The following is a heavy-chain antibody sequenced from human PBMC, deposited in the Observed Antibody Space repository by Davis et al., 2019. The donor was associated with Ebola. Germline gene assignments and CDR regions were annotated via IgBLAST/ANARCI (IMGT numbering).Heavy chain of an antibody. CDR1: GFAFSDYP. Sequence: GESLKISCAASGFAFSDYPMNWARQAPGKGLEWVSYINARSDTIYYADSVKGRFTISRDNSKNTLYLQMNSLRSEDTAVYYCARGYKVDIVVVPAAITFDYWGQGTLVTVSS. CDR2: INARSDTI. V-gene: IGHV3-48*01. CDR3: ARGYKVDIVVVPAAITFDY. D-gene: IGHD2-2*02. J-gene: IGHJ4*02.